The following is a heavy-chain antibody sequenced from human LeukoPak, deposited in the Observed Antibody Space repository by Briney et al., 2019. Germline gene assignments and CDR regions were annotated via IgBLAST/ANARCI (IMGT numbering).Heavy chain of an antibody. CDR1: GFTLSSSG. Sequence: PGTSLRLSCAASGFTLSSSGLHWVRQAPGKGLEWVAVVSYVGRYEYYADSVKGRFTISRDNTKNTLYLQMNSLRVEDTAIYYCAKTGGLRSHPLDPWGQGTLVTVSS. J-gene: IGHJ5*02. CDR2: VSYVGRYE. V-gene: IGHV3-30*18. CDR3: AKTGGLRSHPLDP. D-gene: IGHD3-3*01.